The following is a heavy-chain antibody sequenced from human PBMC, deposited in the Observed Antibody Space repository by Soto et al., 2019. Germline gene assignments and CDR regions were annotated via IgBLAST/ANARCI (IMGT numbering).Heavy chain of an antibody. Sequence: ASVKVSWKTSGYTFIRYYMHWVRQAPGQGLEWMGIINPSGGSTSYAQKFQGRVTMTRDTSTTTVYMELSSLRSEDTAMYYCARDPAAGTPPDYWSQGTLVTVSS. D-gene: IGHD6-13*01. V-gene: IGHV1-46*01. CDR2: INPSGGST. CDR3: ARDPAAGTPPDY. CDR1: GYTFIRYY. J-gene: IGHJ4*02.